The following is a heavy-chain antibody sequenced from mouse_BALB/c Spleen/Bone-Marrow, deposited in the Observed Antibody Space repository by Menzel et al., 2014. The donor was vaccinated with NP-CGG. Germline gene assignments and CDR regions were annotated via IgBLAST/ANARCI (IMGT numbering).Heavy chain of an antibody. D-gene: IGHD1-2*01. CDR1: GYTFTSSW. Sequence: QVQLKQSGSVLVRPGASVKLSCKASGYTFTSSWMHWAKQRPGQGLEWIGEIHPNSGNTNYNEKFKGKATLTVDTSSSTAYVDLSSLTSEDSEVYYCARGATALDYWGQGTTLTVSS. J-gene: IGHJ2*01. CDR3: ARGATALDY. CDR2: IHPNSGNT. V-gene: IGHV1S130*01.